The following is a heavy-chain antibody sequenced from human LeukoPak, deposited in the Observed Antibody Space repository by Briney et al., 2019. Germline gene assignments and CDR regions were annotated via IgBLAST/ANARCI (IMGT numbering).Heavy chain of an antibody. Sequence: SETLSLTCAVSGGSISSGGYSWSWIRQPPGKGLEWFGYIYHSGSTYYNPSLKSRVAISVDRSKNQFSLKLSSVTAADTAVYYCARLTILTGYNGGGNFDYWGQGTLVTVSS. CDR2: IYHSGST. V-gene: IGHV4-30-2*01. CDR3: ARLTILTGYNGGGNFDY. J-gene: IGHJ4*02. D-gene: IGHD3-9*01. CDR1: GGSISSGGYS.